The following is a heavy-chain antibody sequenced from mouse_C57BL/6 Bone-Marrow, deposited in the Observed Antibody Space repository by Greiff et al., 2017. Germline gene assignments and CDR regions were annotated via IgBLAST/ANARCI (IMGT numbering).Heavy chain of an antibody. J-gene: IGHJ2*01. CDR3: TREGVGYYVRYFDY. Sequence: EVNVVESGEGLVKPGGSLKISCAASGFTFSSYAMSWVRQTPEKRLEWVAYISSGGDDIYYADTVKGRFTISRDNARNTLYLQMSSLKSEDTAMYYCTREGVGYYVRYFDYWVQGTTLTVSS. D-gene: IGHD2-3*01. V-gene: IGHV5-9-1*02. CDR1: GFTFSSYA. CDR2: ISSGGDDI.